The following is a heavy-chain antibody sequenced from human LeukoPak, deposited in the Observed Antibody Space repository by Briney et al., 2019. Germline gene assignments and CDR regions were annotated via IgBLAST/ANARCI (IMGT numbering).Heavy chain of an antibody. CDR3: ARGISERLTPDEYFDY. D-gene: IGHD6-25*01. V-gene: IGHV1-2*02. CDR1: GYTFTDYY. Sequence: GASVKVSCKASGYTFTDYYIHWVRQAPGQGLEWMGWINPNSGDTKSAQKLQGRLTMTRDTSITTAYMDLSRLASDDTAVYYCARGISERLTPDEYFDYWGQGTLVTVSS. CDR2: INPNSGDT. J-gene: IGHJ4*02.